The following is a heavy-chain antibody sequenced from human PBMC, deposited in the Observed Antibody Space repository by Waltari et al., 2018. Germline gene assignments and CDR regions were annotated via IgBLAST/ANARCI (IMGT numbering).Heavy chain of an antibody. V-gene: IGHV4-39*07. CDR1: GGSISSSSYY. J-gene: IGHJ4*02. CDR3: ARTSERSEYGVDY. CDR2: IYYSGST. D-gene: IGHD3-10*01. Sequence: QLQLQESGPGLVKPSETLSLTCTVSGGSISSSSYYWGWIRQPPGKGLEWIGSIYYSGSTYYNPSLKSRVTISVDTSKNQLSLKLSSVTAADTAVYYCARTSERSEYGVDYWGQGTLVTVSS.